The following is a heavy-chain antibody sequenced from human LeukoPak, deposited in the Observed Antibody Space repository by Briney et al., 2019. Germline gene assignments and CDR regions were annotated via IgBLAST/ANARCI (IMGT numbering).Heavy chain of an antibody. CDR2: INHSGST. CDR3: ARGRRWLVPFDY. CDR1: GGSFSGYY. V-gene: IGHV4-34*01. J-gene: IGHJ4*02. D-gene: IGHD6-19*01. Sequence: PSETLSLTCAVYGGSFSGYYWSWIRQPPGKGLEWIGEINHSGSTNYNPSLKSRVTISVDTSKNQFSLKLSSVTAADTAVYYCARGRRWLVPFDYWGQGTLVTVSS.